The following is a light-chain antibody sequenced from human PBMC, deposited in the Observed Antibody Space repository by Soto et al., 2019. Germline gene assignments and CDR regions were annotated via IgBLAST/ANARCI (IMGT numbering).Light chain of an antibody. V-gene: IGKV1-33*01. CDR3: QQYDNLPT. CDR2: DAS. J-gene: IGKJ2*01. CDR1: QDISNY. Sequence: DIQMTQSPSSLSASVGDRVTITCQASQDISNYLNWYQQKPGKAPKLLIYDASNLETGVPSRCSGSGSGTDFTFTISSPQPEDIATYYCQQYDNLPTFGQGTKLEIK.